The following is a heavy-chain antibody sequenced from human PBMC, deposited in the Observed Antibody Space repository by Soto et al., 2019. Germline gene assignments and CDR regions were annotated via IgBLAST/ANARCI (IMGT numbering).Heavy chain of an antibody. V-gene: IGHV1-69*01. J-gene: IGHJ6*02. CDR3: ARSQGSSTSLEFYYYYYYGMDV. CDR1: GGTFSSYA. D-gene: IGHD2-2*01. Sequence: QVQLVQSGAEVKKPGSSVKVSCKASGGTFSSYAISWVRQATGQWLEWMGGLLPISGTANYAQKFQGRVTITAYESTSTADMELSSLRSEDTAVYYCARSQGSSTSLEFYYYYYYGMDVWGQGTTVTVSS. CDR2: LLPISGTA.